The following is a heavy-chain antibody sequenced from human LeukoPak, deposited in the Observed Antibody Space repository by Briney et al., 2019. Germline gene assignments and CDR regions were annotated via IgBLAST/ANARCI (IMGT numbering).Heavy chain of an antibody. Sequence: ASVKVSCKASGGTFSSYAISWVRQAPGQGLEWMGGIIPIFGTANYAQKFQGRVTITADESTSTAYMELSSLRSEDTAVYYCARDGQEVYGDFAFDPWGQGTLVTVSS. CDR3: ARDGQEVYGDFAFDP. V-gene: IGHV1-69*13. CDR1: GGTFSSYA. J-gene: IGHJ5*02. CDR2: IIPIFGTA. D-gene: IGHD4-17*01.